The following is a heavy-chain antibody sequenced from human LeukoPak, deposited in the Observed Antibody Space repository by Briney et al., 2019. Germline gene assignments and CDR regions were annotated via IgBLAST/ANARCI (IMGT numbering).Heavy chain of an antibody. Sequence: ASVKVSCKASGYTFTNYGINWVRQAPGQGLEWMGWISAYNGNTNYAQFFQGRVTMTTDTCTSTAYMELRSLRSEDTAVYYCASRYCSSTSCYGQTFDYWGQGTLVTVSS. V-gene: IGHV1-18*01. D-gene: IGHD2-2*01. CDR2: ISAYNGNT. CDR3: ASRYCSSTSCYGQTFDY. CDR1: GYTFTNYG. J-gene: IGHJ4*02.